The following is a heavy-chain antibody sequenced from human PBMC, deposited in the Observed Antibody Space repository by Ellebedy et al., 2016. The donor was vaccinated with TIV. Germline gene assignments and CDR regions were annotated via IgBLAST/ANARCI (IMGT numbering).Heavy chain of an antibody. J-gene: IGHJ4*02. CDR3: ARDQGWAVPGTTRFDY. CDR2: ISGSGVT. D-gene: IGHD6-19*01. CDR1: GFTFSSYA. Sequence: GESLKISCAASGFTFSSYAMSWVRQSPGKGLDWVSGISGSGVTVYAESVKGRFIISRDNSQNTLSLQMISLRAEDTAVYYCARDQGWAVPGTTRFDYWGQGTLVTVSS. V-gene: IGHV3-23*01.